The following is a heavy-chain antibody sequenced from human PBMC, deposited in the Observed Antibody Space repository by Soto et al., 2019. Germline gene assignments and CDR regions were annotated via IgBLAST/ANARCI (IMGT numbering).Heavy chain of an antibody. J-gene: IGHJ3*02. CDR2: ISAYNGNT. Sequence: ASVKVSCKASGYTFTSYGISWVRQAPGQGLEWMGWISAYNGNTNYAQKLQGRVTMTTDTSTSTAYMELRSLRSDDTAVYYCARDLRNWSVNDAFDIWGQGTMVTVS. CDR1: GYTFTSYG. CDR3: ARDLRNWSVNDAFDI. D-gene: IGHD1-1*01. V-gene: IGHV1-18*01.